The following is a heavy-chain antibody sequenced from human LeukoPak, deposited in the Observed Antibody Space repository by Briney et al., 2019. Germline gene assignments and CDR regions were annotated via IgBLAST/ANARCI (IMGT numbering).Heavy chain of an antibody. CDR3: ARENWGAYFDY. CDR1: GFTFSSYA. J-gene: IGHJ4*02. D-gene: IGHD7-27*01. CDR2: ISYDGSNK. Sequence: GGSLRLSCAASGFTFSSYAMHWVRQAPGKGLEWVAVISYDGSNKYYADSVKGRFTISRDNSKNTLYLQMNSLRAEDTAVYYCARENWGAYFDYWGQGTLVTVSS. V-gene: IGHV3-30-3*01.